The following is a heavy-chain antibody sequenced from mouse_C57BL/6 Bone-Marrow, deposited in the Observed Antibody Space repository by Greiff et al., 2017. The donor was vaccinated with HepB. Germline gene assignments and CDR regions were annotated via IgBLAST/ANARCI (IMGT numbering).Heavy chain of an antibody. CDR1: GFNIKNTY. Sequence: EVQLVESVAELVRPGASVKLSCTASGFNIKNTYMHWVKQRPEQGLEWIGRIDPANGNTKYAPKFQGKATITADPSSNTAYLHLTSLTSEDTAIYYCARYSNYVWYFDVWGTGTTVTVSS. D-gene: IGHD2-5*01. V-gene: IGHV14-3*01. J-gene: IGHJ1*03. CDR3: ARYSNYVWYFDV. CDR2: IDPANGNT.